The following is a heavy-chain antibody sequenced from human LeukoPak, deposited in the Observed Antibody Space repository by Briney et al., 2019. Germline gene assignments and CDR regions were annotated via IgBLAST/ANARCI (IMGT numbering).Heavy chain of an antibody. CDR1: GYTFTGYY. Sequence: ASVKVSCKASGYTFTGYYMHWVRQAPGQGLEWMGWINPNSGGTNYAQKFQGRVTMTRDTSISTAYMELSRLRSDDTAVYYCAREGIAVAGHGAFDIWGQGTMVTVPS. CDR3: AREGIAVAGHGAFDI. J-gene: IGHJ3*02. CDR2: INPNSGGT. D-gene: IGHD6-19*01. V-gene: IGHV1-2*02.